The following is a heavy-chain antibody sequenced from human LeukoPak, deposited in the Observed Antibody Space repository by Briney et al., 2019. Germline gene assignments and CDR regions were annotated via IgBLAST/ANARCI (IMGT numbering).Heavy chain of an antibody. CDR3: ARGTLRWFDP. Sequence: ASVKVSCKASGGTFSSYAINWVRQATGQGLEWMGWMNPNSGNTGYAQKFQGRVTMTRNTSISTAYMELSSLRSEDTAVYYCARGTLRWFDPWGQGTLVTVSS. J-gene: IGHJ5*02. V-gene: IGHV1-8*02. CDR1: GGTFSSYA. CDR2: MNPNSGNT.